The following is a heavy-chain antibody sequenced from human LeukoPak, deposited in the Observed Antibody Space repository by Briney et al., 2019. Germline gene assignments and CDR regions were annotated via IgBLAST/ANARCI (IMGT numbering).Heavy chain of an antibody. Sequence: GASVKVSCKASGYTFTSYGISWVRQAPGQGLEWMGWISAYNGNTNYAQKLQGRVTMTTDTSTSTAYMELRSLRSDDTAVYYCARDQGDYYGSGSRGDAFDMWGQGTMVTVSS. CDR1: GYTFTSYG. V-gene: IGHV1-18*01. CDR2: ISAYNGNT. CDR3: ARDQGDYYGSGSRGDAFDM. D-gene: IGHD3-10*01. J-gene: IGHJ3*02.